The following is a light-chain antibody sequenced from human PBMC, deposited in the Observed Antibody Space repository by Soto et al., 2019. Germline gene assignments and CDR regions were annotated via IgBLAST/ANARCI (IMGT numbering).Light chain of an antibody. J-gene: IGKJ1*01. V-gene: IGKV3-15*01. CDR1: KSVSSN. CDR3: QQYNNWPPWT. Sequence: DIVMTQSPATLSVSPGERATLSCRASKSVSSNLAWYQQKPGQAPRLLIYGASTRATGIPARFSGSGSGTEFTLTISSLQSEDFVVYYCQQYNNWPPWTFGQGTKVEIK. CDR2: GAS.